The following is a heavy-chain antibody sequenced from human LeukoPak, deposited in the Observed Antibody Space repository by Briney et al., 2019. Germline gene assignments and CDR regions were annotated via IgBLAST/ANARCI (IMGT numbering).Heavy chain of an antibody. V-gene: IGHV3-53*01. CDR2: IYSGGST. CDR1: GFTVSSNY. Sequence: GGSLRLSCAASGFTVSSNYMSWVRQAPGKGLEWVSVIYSGGSTYYADSVKGRFTISRDNSKNTLYLQMNSLRAEDTAVYYCAGAYYDSSGYVLFDYWGQGTLVTVSS. D-gene: IGHD3-22*01. J-gene: IGHJ4*02. CDR3: AGAYYDSSGYVLFDY.